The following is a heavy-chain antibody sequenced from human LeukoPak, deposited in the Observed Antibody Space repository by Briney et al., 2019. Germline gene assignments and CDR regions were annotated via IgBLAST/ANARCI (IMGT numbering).Heavy chain of an antibody. J-gene: IGHJ3*02. V-gene: IGHV4-30-4*01. CDR1: GGSISSGDYY. CDR3: ASLYDSSGYYRNDAFDI. CDR2: IYYSGST. D-gene: IGHD3-22*01. Sequence: PSETLSLTCTVSGGSISSGDYYWSWIRQPPGKGLEWIGYIYYSGSTYYNPSLKSRVTISVDTSKNQFSLKLSSVTAADTAVYYCASLYDSSGYYRNDAFDIWGQGTMVTVSS.